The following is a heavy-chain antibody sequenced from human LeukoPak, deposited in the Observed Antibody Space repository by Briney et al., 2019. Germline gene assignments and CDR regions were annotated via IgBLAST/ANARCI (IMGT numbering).Heavy chain of an antibody. J-gene: IGHJ6*02. V-gene: IGHV4-59*01. CDR3: ARERWLYGVDV. D-gene: IGHD5-12*01. Sequence: PSETLSLTCTVSGGSIGDSYRSWIRQPPGKGLEWIGYIYDTGHTSYHPSLKSRVTISVDTSKNYFALKMTSVTAADTAVDFCARERWLYGVDVWGQGTTVTVSS. CDR1: GGSIGDSY. CDR2: IYDTGHT.